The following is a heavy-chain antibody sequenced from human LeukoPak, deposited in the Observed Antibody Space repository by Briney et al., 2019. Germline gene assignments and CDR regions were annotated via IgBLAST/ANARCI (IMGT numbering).Heavy chain of an antibody. D-gene: IGHD3-22*01. CDR3: AKVTGDYYDTSGAFDY. V-gene: IGHV3-33*06. J-gene: IGHJ4*02. Sequence: PGGSLRLSCAASGFIFSSYGMHWVRQAPGKGLEWVARIWHDGSNDDYADSVKGRFTTSRDNSKNTLYLQMNSLRAEDTAIYYCAKVTGDYYDTSGAFDYWGQGTLVTVPS. CDR1: GFIFSSYG. CDR2: IWHDGSND.